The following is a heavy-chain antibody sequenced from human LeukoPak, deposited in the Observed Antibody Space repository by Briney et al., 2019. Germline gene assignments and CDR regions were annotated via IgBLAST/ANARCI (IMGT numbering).Heavy chain of an antibody. J-gene: IGHJ4*02. CDR1: GGSISNYY. CDR3: ARVSGYDWESFYDY. Sequence: SETLSLTCTVSGGSISNYYWSWIRQPPGKGLEWIGYISYSGSTNYNPSLKSRVTISVDTSKNQFSLKLSSVTAADTAMYYCARVSGYDWESFYDYWGQGSLVTVSS. CDR2: ISYSGST. D-gene: IGHD5-12*01. V-gene: IGHV4-59*01.